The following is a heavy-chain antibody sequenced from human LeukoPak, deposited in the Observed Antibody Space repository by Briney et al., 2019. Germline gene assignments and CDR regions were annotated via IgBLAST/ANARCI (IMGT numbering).Heavy chain of an antibody. Sequence: GTSLTLSCAASGFTISSDCVNGVRQVPGRGREWVGKIKQDSSETYYVASLKCRFTSSRDNAKYSLYLQMSRLGAEDTAVYYCARDLRAMVRGFFDYWGQGTLVTVSS. J-gene: IGHJ4*02. CDR3: ARDLRAMVRGFFDY. CDR2: IKQDSSET. D-gene: IGHD3-10*01. CDR1: GFTISSDC. V-gene: IGHV3-7*01.